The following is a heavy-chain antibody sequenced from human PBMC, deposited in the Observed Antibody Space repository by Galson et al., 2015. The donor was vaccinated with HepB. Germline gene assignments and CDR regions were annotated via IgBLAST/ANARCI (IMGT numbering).Heavy chain of an antibody. CDR3: ARGRNDYGDYVAY. Sequence: SLRLSCAASGFTFSSYGMHWVRQAPGKGLEWVAVIWYDGSNKYYADSVKGRFTISRDNSKNTLYLQMNSLRAEDTAVYYCARGRNDYGDYVAYWGQGTLVTVSS. CDR2: IWYDGSNK. CDR1: GFTFSSYG. D-gene: IGHD4-17*01. J-gene: IGHJ4*02. V-gene: IGHV3-33*01.